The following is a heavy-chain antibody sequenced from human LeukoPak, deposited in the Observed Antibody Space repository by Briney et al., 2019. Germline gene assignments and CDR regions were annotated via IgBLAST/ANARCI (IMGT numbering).Heavy chain of an antibody. V-gene: IGHV4-38-2*02. CDR2: MYHTGTT. CDR1: GYSVSGGYF. D-gene: IGHD2-8*01. J-gene: IGHJ5*01. CDR3: VSPKTNGWFDS. Sequence: SETLSLTCTVSGYSVSGGYFWGWIRQPPGKRLEWIGNMYHTGTTYYNPSLKSRVTITIDTSKNQFSLKLRSVTAADTAVYYCVSPKTNGWFDSWGQGSLVTVSS.